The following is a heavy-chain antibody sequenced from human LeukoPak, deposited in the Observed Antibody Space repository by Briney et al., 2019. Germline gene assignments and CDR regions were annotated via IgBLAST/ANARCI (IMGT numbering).Heavy chain of an antibody. CDR1: GGSISSYY. CDR2: IYYSGST. D-gene: IGHD3-22*01. V-gene: IGHV4-59*01. J-gene: IGHJ4*02. Sequence: SETLSLTCTVSGGSISSYYRSWIRQPPGKGLEWIGYIYYSGSTNYNPSLKSRVTISVDTSKKQISLKLSSVTAADTAIYYCARGHYDSSGYYYLDYWGQGTLVTVSS. CDR3: ARGHYDSSGYYYLDY.